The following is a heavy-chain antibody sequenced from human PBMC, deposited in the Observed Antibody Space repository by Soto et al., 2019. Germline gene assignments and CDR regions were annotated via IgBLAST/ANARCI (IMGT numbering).Heavy chain of an antibody. J-gene: IGHJ3*02. V-gene: IGHV1-2*02. CDR1: GYTFTGYY. CDR2: INPNSGGT. Sequence: ASVKVSCKASGYTFTGYYMHWVRQAPGQGLERMGWINPNSGGTNYAQTFQGRVPMTRATSISTAYMELCMLRSDDTAVYYCAGELTSWGGDWCPKGGDAFDIWGEGRVVTV. D-gene: IGHD2-21*02. CDR3: AGELTSWGGDWCPKGGDAFDI.